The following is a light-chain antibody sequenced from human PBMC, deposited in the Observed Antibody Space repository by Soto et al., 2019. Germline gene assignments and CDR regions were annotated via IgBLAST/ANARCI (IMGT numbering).Light chain of an antibody. CDR1: QSVSSN. V-gene: IGKV3-15*01. CDR3: QQYNKWPLT. CDR2: DAS. Sequence: EIVMTQSPATLSVSPGEGATLSCRASQSVSSNLAWYQQKPGQAPRLLIYDASTWATGIPARFDGSGSGTEFTLIISSLQSEDFAVYYCQQYNKWPLTFGGGTRVEIK. J-gene: IGKJ4*01.